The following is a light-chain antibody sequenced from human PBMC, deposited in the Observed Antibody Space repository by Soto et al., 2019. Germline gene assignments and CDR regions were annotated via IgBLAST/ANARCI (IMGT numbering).Light chain of an antibody. CDR2: AAS. V-gene: IGKV1-39*01. Sequence: IQMTQSPSSLSASVGDRVSITCRTSQPILTFLSWYQHKPGQAPKVLIYAASRLQSGVPSRFSGSGSGTEFTLTINGLQPDDFATYYCHQSYDIPYTFGQGTRV. J-gene: IGKJ2*01. CDR1: QPILTF. CDR3: HQSYDIPYT.